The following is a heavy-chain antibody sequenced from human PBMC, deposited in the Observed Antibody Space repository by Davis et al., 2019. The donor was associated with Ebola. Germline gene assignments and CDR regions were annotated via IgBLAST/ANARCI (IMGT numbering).Heavy chain of an antibody. V-gene: IGHV1-18*04. CDR1: GYTFTSYY. J-gene: IGHJ4*02. Sequence: ASVQVSCKASGYTFTSYYMHWVRQAPGQGLEWMGWINPHNGNTNYAQNVQGRVIMTSDTATTTAYMEVGSLRSDDTAVYYCARGGVAYSDLDYWGQGTLVAVSS. D-gene: IGHD2-21*01. CDR2: INPHNGNT. CDR3: ARGGVAYSDLDY.